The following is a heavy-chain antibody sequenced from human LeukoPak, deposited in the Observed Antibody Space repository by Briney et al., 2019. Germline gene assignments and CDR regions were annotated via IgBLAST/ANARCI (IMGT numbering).Heavy chain of an antibody. CDR1: GFTFDDYA. V-gene: IGHV3-9*01. Sequence: PGRSLRLSCAASGFTFDDYAMHWVRQAPGKGLEWVSGISWNSGSIGYADSAKGRFAISRDNAKNSLYLQMNSLRAEDTALYYCAKDPHSSSWRYFQHWGQGTLVTVSS. D-gene: IGHD6-13*01. J-gene: IGHJ1*01. CDR3: AKDPHSSSWRYFQH. CDR2: ISWNSGSI.